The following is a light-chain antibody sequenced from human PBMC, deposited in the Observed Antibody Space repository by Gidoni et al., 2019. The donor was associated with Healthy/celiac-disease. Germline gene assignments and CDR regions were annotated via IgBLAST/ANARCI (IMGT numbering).Light chain of an antibody. CDR3: QQYYSTPPWT. CDR2: WAS. Sequence: DIVMTQSPDSLAVSLGERATINCKSSQSVLYSSNNKNYLAWYQQKPGQPPKLLIYWASTRESGVPDRFSGSGSGTDFTLTISSLQAEDMAVYYCQQYYSTPPWTFGQGTKLEIK. CDR1: QSVLYSSNNKNY. J-gene: IGKJ2*01. V-gene: IGKV4-1*01.